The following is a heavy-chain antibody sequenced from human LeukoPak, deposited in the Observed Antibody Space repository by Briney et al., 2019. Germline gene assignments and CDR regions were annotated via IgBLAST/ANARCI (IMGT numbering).Heavy chain of an antibody. CDR3: ARRTMVRGVDY. CDR2: IYYSGST. CDR1: GFTLSSYA. D-gene: IGHD3-10*01. J-gene: IGHJ4*02. V-gene: IGHV4-59*08. Sequence: GSLRLSCAASGFTLSSYAMSCVRQPPGKGLVGFGYIYYSGSTNYNPSLKSRSTISVDTSKNQFSLKLSSVTAADTAVYYCARRTMVRGVDYWGQGTLVTVSS.